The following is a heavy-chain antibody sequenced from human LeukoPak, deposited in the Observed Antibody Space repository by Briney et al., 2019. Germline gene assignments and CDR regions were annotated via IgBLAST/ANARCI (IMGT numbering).Heavy chain of an antibody. D-gene: IGHD3-3*01. CDR1: GGSFSGYY. CDR2: INHSGST. Sequence: SETLSLTCAVYGGSFSGYYWSWIRQPPGKGLEWIGEINHSGSTNYNPSLKSRVTISVDTSKNQFSLKLSSVTAADTDVYSCAGGGMYYDFWSGYSEIYYYYGIDVWGPGTTVTVSS. V-gene: IGHV4-34*01. CDR3: AGGGMYYDFWSGYSEIYYYYGIDV. J-gene: IGHJ6*02.